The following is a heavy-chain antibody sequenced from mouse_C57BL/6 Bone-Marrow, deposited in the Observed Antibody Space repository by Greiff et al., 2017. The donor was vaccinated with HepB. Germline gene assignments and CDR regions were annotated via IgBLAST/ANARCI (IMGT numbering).Heavy chain of an antibody. Sequence: EVQVVESGGGLVQSGRSLRLSCATSGFTFSDFYMEWVRQAPGKGLEWIAASRNKANDYTTEYSASVKGRFIVSRDTSQSILYLQMNALRAEDTAIYYCARDALYDGMDYWGQGTSVTVSS. CDR2: SRNKANDYTT. V-gene: IGHV7-1*01. CDR1: GFTFSDFY. CDR3: ARDALYDGMDY. J-gene: IGHJ4*01. D-gene: IGHD2-3*01.